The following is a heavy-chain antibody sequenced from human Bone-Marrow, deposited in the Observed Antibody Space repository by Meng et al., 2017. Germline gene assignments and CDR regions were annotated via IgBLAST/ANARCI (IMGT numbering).Heavy chain of an antibody. D-gene: IGHD2-2*01. V-gene: IGHV3-21*01. CDR3: ARDTGDFGSNPRHYYCAMDV. Sequence: GGSLRLSCAASGFTIISYSMNWVRQAPGKGLEWVSSISGSSNYRYYADSVKGRFTISRDKAKNSLYLQIHSLRAEDTAVFYCARDTGDFGSNPRHYYCAMDVWGQGTTVTVSS. J-gene: IGHJ6*02. CDR1: GFTIISYS. CDR2: ISGSSNYR.